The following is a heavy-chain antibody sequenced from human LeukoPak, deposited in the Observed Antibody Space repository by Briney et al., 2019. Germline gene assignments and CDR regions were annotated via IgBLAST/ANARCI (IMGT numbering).Heavy chain of an antibody. V-gene: IGHV4-39*01. CDR1: GGSISSSSYY. CDR2: IDYSGSI. CDR3: ARQRYSNYVRYYYMDV. J-gene: IGHJ6*03. Sequence: SETLSLTCTVSGGSISSSSYYWGWIRQPPGKGLEWIGSIDYSGSIYCNTSLKSRVTISVDTSKNQFSLKLSSVTAADTAVYYCARQRYSNYVRYYYMDVWGKGTTVTVSS. D-gene: IGHD4-11*01.